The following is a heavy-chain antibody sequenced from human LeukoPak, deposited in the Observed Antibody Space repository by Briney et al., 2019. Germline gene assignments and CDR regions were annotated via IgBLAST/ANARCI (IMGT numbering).Heavy chain of an antibody. J-gene: IGHJ4*02. CDR2: IRYDGSNK. D-gene: IGHD1-26*01. V-gene: IGHV3-30*02. CDR3: AKDLAGATDFDY. CDR1: GFPFSSYG. Sequence: GMSLRLSCAASGFPFSSYGMHWVRQAPGKGLEWVAFIRYDGSNKYYADSVKGRFTISRDNSKNTLYLQMNSLRAEDTAVYYCAKDLAGATDFDYWGQGTLVTVSS.